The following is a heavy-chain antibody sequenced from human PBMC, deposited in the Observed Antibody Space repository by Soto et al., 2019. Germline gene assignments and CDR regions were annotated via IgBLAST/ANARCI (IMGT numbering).Heavy chain of an antibody. CDR1: GGSVSVYY. Sequence: SETLSLTCTISGGSVSVYYWSWIRQPPGQALEWIGYIYDTGSPYYNPALRSRVSVSADTSKNQISLKLTSATAADTAVYYCARGVGSSPPRYWGRGALVTVSS. V-gene: IGHV4-59*02. D-gene: IGHD1-26*01. J-gene: IGHJ4*02. CDR2: IYDTGSP. CDR3: ARGVGSSPPRY.